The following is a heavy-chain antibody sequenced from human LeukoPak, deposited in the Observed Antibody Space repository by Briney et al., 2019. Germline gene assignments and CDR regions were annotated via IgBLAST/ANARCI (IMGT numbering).Heavy chain of an antibody. D-gene: IGHD3-10*01. J-gene: IGHJ6*02. CDR1: GFTVSSNY. CDR3: ARSYYGSGTSYGMDV. CDR2: IYSGGST. Sequence: GGSLRLSCAASGFTVSSNYMSWVRQAPGKGLEWVSVIYSGGSTYYADSVEGRFTISRDNAKNSLYLQMNSLRAEDTAVYYCARSYYGSGTSYGMDVWGQGTTVTVSS. V-gene: IGHV3-53*01.